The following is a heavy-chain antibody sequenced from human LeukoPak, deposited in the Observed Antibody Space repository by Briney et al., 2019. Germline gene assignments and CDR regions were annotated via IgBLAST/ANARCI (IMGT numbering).Heavy chain of an antibody. CDR2: ISGSGDVT. CDR1: GFTFSSYA. Sequence: GGSLRLSCAVSGFTFSSYAMNWVRQAPGSGPEWVSAISGSGDVTYYADSVKGRFTISRDNSKNTLFLHMNSLRAEDTAIYYCAKDRVSRYGAYDCGGSWGQGTLVPVSS. D-gene: IGHD5-12*01. J-gene: IGHJ5*02. CDR3: AKDRVSRYGAYDCGGS. V-gene: IGHV3-23*01.